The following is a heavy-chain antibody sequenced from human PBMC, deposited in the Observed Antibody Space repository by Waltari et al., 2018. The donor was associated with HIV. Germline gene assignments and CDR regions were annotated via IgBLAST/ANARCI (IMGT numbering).Heavy chain of an antibody. J-gene: IGHJ6*02. CDR2: NYTTGST. Sequence: QVQLLESGPGLVKPSETLSLTCTVSGDSISGYYWSWIRQPAGKGLEWIGRNYTTGSTNHNPSLKSRVAMSVDTAKNQFSLNLTSVTAADTAVYYCARQGVVVITPRRDFYYGLDVWGQGTTVAVSS. D-gene: IGHD3-22*01. V-gene: IGHV4-4*07. CDR3: ARQGVVVITPRRDFYYGLDV. CDR1: GDSISGYY.